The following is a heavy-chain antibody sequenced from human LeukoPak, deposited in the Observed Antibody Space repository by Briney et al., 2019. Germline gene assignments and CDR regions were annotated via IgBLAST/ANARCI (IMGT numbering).Heavy chain of an antibody. CDR2: INHSGST. CDR3: ARYGSGYRRFDY. CDR1: GGFFSGYY. D-gene: IGHD3-22*01. J-gene: IGHJ4*02. V-gene: IGHV4-34*01. Sequence: SETLSLTCAVYGGFFSGYYWSWIRQPPGKGLEWIGEINHSGSTNYNPSLKSRVTISVDTSKNQFSLKLSSVTAADTAVYYCARYGSGYRRFDYWGQGTLVTVSS.